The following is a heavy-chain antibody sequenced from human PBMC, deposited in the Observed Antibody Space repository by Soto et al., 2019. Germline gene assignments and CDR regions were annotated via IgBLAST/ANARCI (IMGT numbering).Heavy chain of an antibody. V-gene: IGHV1-69*04. CDR1: GGTFSSYT. D-gene: IGHD5-12*01. CDR2: IIPILGIA. J-gene: IGHJ4*02. Sequence: SSVKLSCKASGGTFSSYTISWVRQAPGQGLEWMGRIIPILGIANYAQKFQGRVTITADKSTSTAYMELSSLRSEDTAVYYCAREMATISAVDYWGQGTLVTVSS. CDR3: AREMATISAVDY.